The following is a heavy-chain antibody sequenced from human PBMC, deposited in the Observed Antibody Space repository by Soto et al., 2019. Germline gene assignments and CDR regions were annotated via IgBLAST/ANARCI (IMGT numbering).Heavy chain of an antibody. V-gene: IGHV3-23*01. CDR2: ISGSGGST. D-gene: IGHD3-10*01. Sequence: EVQLLESGGGLVQPGGSLRLSCAASGFTFSSYAMSWVRQAPGKGLEWVSDISGSGGSTYYAGSVKGRFTISRDNSKNTLYLQMNSLRAEDTAVYYCAKDRWFGGEHEIFDYWGQGTLVTVSS. CDR1: GFTFSSYA. CDR3: AKDRWFGGEHEIFDY. J-gene: IGHJ4*02.